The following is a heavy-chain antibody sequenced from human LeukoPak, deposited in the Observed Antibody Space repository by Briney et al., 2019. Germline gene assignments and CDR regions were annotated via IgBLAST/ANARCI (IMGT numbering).Heavy chain of an antibody. V-gene: IGHV3-23*01. CDR1: GFTFSSYA. Sequence: PGGSLRLSCAASGFTFSSYAMSWVRQAPGKGLEWVSAISGSGGSTYYADSVKGRFTISRDNSKNTLYLQMNSLRAEDTAVYYCAKHQGRSEYYDFWSGYYVTYYFDYWGQGTLVTVSS. CDR3: AKHQGRSEYYDFWSGYYVTYYFDY. CDR2: ISGSGGST. D-gene: IGHD3-3*01. J-gene: IGHJ4*02.